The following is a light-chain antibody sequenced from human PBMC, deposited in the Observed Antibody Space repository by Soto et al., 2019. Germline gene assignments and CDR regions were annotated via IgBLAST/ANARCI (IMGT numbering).Light chain of an antibody. V-gene: IGLV1-47*01. CDR2: RTN. Sequence: QSVLTQPPSASGTPGQRVTISCSGSTSNFGSNYVYWYQHLQATAPKLLIYRTNKRPSGVPDRFSGSKSGASASLAISGIRSDDEADYYCSAWYDSRSGRVVGGGTKLTVL. CDR3: SAWYDSRSGRV. J-gene: IGLJ2*01. CDR1: TSNFGSNY.